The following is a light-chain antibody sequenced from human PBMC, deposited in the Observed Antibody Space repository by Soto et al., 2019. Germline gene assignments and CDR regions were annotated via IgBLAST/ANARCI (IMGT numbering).Light chain of an antibody. J-gene: IGKJ4*01. CDR3: QRRNNWPLT. V-gene: IGKV3-11*01. Sequence: EIVLTQSAATLSLSPGERDTLTCRASQSVSSYLAWYQQKPGQAPRLLIYDASNRATGIPARFSGSGSGTDFTLTINSLEPEDFAVYYCQRRNNWPLTFGGGTKVEIK. CDR2: DAS. CDR1: QSVSSY.